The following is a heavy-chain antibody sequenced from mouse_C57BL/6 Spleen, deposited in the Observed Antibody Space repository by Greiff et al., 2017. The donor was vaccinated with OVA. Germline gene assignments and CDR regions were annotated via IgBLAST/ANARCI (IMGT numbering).Heavy chain of an antibody. Sequence: VQLQQSGPELVKPGASVKISCKASGYTFTDYYMNWVKQSHGKSLEWIGDINPKNGGTSYNQKFKGKATLTVDKSSSTAYMELRSMTSEDASVCYRSRRKITPWDYWGQGTTLTVSS. D-gene: IGHD1-1*01. CDR2: INPKNGGT. J-gene: IGHJ2*01. CDR3: SRRKITPWDY. CDR1: GYTFTDYY. V-gene: IGHV1-26*01.